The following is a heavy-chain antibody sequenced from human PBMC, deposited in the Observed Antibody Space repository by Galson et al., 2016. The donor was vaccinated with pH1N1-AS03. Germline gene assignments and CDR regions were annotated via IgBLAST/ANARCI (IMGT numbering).Heavy chain of an antibody. CDR3: ARGPPIGLNPDLLPLPNWFDP. J-gene: IGHJ5*02. Sequence: LRLSCAASGFRFTTFGMNWVRQAPGKGLEWVSYINADGSAISYADSVKGRFTHSRENANNSLYLQMNSLRAEDTAVYYCARGPPIGLNPDLLPLPNWFDPWGQGALVTVSS. CDR1: GFRFTTFG. D-gene: IGHD3/OR15-3a*01. CDR2: INADGSAI. V-gene: IGHV3-48*01.